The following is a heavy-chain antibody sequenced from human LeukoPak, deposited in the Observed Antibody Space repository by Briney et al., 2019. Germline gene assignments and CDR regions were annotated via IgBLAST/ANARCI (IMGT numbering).Heavy chain of an antibody. J-gene: IGHJ4*02. CDR1: GFTFSDYA. CDR2: ISGSGVMT. D-gene: IGHD1-26*01. V-gene: IGHV3-23*01. CDR3: AKDRSIGTYYTFDH. Sequence: GGSLRLSCAASGFTFSDYAMTWVRQAPGKGLEWVATISGSGVMTYYADSVKGRFTVSGDTSKNTIYLQMHSLTAADTAVYYCAKDRSIGTYYTFDHWGEGTLVTVSS.